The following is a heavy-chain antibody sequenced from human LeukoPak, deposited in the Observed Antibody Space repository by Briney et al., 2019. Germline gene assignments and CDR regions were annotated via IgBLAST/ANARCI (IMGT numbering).Heavy chain of an antibody. CDR1: GFTFSAYW. D-gene: IGHD3-10*01. J-gene: IGHJ5*02. CDR3: ARRVGGFGESASNWFDP. Sequence: GGSLRLSCAASGFTFSAYWMTWVRQAPGKGLAWVANIIEGGDVKYYADSVKGRFTISRDNTKNSLYLQMTSLRADDTAVYYCARRVGGFGESASNWFDPWGQGTLVTVSS. CDR2: IIEGGDVK. V-gene: IGHV3-7*01.